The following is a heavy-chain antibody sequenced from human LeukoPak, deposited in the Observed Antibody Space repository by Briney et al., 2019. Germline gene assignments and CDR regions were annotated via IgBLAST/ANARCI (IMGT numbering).Heavy chain of an antibody. CDR1: GYTFTSYG. Sequence: ASVKVSCKASGYTFTSYGISWVRQAPGQGVEWMGWISTYNGNTNYAQKLQGRLTMTTDTSTSTAYMELRSLRSDDTAVYYCARETYDILTGSIGYYYGMDVWGQGTTVTVSS. CDR2: ISTYNGNT. CDR3: ARETYDILTGSIGYYYGMDV. V-gene: IGHV1-18*01. J-gene: IGHJ6*02. D-gene: IGHD3-9*01.